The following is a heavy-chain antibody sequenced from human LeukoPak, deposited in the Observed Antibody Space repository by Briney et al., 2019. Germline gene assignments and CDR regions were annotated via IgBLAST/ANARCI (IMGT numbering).Heavy chain of an antibody. CDR1: GGTFSSYA. Sequence: SVKVSCKASGGTFSSYAISWVRQAPGQGLEWMGGIIPIFGTANYAQKFQGRVTITADKSTSTAYMELSSLRSEDTAVYYCATLWWPRGYHFDYWGQGTLVTVSS. V-gene: IGHV1-69*06. D-gene: IGHD5-12*01. CDR2: IIPIFGTA. CDR3: ATLWWPRGYHFDY. J-gene: IGHJ4*02.